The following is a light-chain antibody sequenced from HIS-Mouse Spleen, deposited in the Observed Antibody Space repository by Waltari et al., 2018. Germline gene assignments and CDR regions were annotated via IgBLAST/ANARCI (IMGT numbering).Light chain of an antibody. CDR2: AAS. J-gene: IGKJ2*01. V-gene: IGKV1-8*01. Sequence: AIRMTQSPSSLSASTGDRVTISCRASQGISSYLAWYQQTPGQAPKLLIYAASTLQSGVPSRFSGSGSGTDFTLTISCLQSEDFATYYCQQYYSYPYTFGQGTKLEIK. CDR3: QQYYSYPYT. CDR1: QGISSY.